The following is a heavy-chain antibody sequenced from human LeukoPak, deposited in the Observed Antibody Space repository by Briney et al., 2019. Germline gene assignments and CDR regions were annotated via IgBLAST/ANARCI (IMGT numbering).Heavy chain of an antibody. CDR1: GFTFSPYP. D-gene: IGHD2-15*01. Sequence: PGGSLRLSCAASGFTFSPYPMNWVRQAPGEGLEWVSSISSSSDYINYADSLRGRFTISRDNARNSVYLQMNSLRAEDTAVYYCASPGVLCSGGSCFDYWGQGTLVTVSS. CDR3: ASPGVLCSGGSCFDY. J-gene: IGHJ4*02. CDR2: ISSSSDYI. V-gene: IGHV3-21*01.